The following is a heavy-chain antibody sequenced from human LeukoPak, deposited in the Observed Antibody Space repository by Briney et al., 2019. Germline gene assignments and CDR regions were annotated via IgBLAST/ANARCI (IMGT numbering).Heavy chain of an antibody. V-gene: IGHV1-3*01. D-gene: IGHD3-10*01. J-gene: IGHJ5*02. CDR2: INAGNGNT. CDR1: GFTFSSYA. Sequence: GGSLRLSCAASGFTFSSYAMHWVRQAPGQRLEWMGWINAGNGNTKYSQKFQGRVTITRDTSASTAYMELSSLRSEDTAVYYCTRSPLPVVWFGESGWFDPWGQGTLVTVSS. CDR3: TRSPLPVVWFGESGWFDP.